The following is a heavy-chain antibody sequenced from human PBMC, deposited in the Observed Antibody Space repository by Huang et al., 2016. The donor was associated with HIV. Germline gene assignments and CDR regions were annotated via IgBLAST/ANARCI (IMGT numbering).Heavy chain of an antibody. D-gene: IGHD6-19*01. V-gene: IGHV3-9*01. Sequence: EVQLVESGGGLVQPGRSLRLSCAASGFTFDDYAMHWVRQGPGKGLEWVSVISWNSGSIGDADSVKGRFTISRDNAKNSLHLQMNSLRAEDTALYYCAKDIKAGSSGWYTWAFYIWGQGTMVTVSS. CDR3: AKDIKAGSSGWYTWAFYI. J-gene: IGHJ3*02. CDR1: GFTFDDYA. CDR2: ISWNSGSI.